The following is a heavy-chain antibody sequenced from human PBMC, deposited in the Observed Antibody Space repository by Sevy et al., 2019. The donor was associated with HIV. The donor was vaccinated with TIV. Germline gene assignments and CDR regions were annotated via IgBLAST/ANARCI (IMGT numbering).Heavy chain of an antibody. V-gene: IGHV3-11*01. D-gene: IGHD6-19*01. CDR1: GFTFSDKY. CDR3: ARGYSGGWNFDY. CDR2: IRSSGSTI. Sequence: GGSLRLSCVASGFTFSDKYMSWIRQAPGKGLEWISYIRSSGSTIYYADSVRGRFTISRDNAKSSLDLLMSSLRADDTAVYFCARGYSGGWNFDYWGQGTLVTVSS. J-gene: IGHJ4*02.